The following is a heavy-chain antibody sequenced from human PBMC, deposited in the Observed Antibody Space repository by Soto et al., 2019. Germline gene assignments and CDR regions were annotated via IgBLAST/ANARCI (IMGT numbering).Heavy chain of an antibody. CDR1: GGTFSSYT. Sequence: SVKVSCKASGGTFSSYTISWVRQAPGQGLEWMGRIIPILGIANYAQKFQGRVTITADKSTSTAYMELSSLRSEDTAVYYCAREDCSGGSCYSEAEYYYYYMDVWGKGTTVTVSS. D-gene: IGHD2-15*01. CDR2: IIPILGIA. J-gene: IGHJ6*03. V-gene: IGHV1-69*04. CDR3: AREDCSGGSCYSEAEYYYYYMDV.